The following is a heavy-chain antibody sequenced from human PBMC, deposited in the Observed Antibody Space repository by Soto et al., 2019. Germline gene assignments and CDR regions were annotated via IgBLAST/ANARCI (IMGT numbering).Heavy chain of an antibody. D-gene: IGHD3-10*01. CDR3: ASARGPTYYYGSGSHSFEP. J-gene: IGHJ5*02. V-gene: IGHV4-39*01. Sequence: PSETLSLTCTFSVGSISSSSYYCGWIRQPPWKGLEWIGSIYYSGSTYYNPSLKSRVTISVDTSKNQFSLKLSSVTAADAAVYYCASARGPTYYYGSGSHSFEPWGQGTLVSVSS. CDR1: VGSISSSSYY. CDR2: IYYSGST.